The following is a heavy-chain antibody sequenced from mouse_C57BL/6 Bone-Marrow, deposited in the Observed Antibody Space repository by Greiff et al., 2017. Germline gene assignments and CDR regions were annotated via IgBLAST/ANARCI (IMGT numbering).Heavy chain of an antibody. CDR3: ARPYYSNYWYCDV. CDR2: FYPGSGST. Sequence: QVQLQQPGAELVKPGASVKMSCKASGYTFTSYCITWGKQRPGQGLEWIGDFYPGSGSTNYNEKFKSKATLTVDTSSSTAYMQLSSLTSEDTAVYYCARPYYSNYWYCDVWGTGTTVTVSA. CDR1: GYTFTSYC. V-gene: IGHV1-55*01. J-gene: IGHJ1*03. D-gene: IGHD2-5*01.